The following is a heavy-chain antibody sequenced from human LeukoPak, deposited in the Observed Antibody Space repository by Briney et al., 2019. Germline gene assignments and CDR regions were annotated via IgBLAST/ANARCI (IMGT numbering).Heavy chain of an antibody. CDR2: ISWNSGSI. V-gene: IGHV3-9*01. CDR1: GFTFDDYG. D-gene: IGHD3-10*01. J-gene: IGHJ3*02. CDR3: AKGVRITMIRGAFDI. Sequence: GGSLRLSCAASGFTFDDYGMTWVRQAPGKGLEWVSGISWNSGSIVYADSVKGRFTISRDNAKNSTYLQMNSLRPEDTALYYCAKGVRITMIRGAFDIWGQGTMVTVSS.